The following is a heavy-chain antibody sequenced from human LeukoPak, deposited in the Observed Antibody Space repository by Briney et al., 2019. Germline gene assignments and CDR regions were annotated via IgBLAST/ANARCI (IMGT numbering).Heavy chain of an antibody. Sequence: PGGSLRLSCAASGFTFSTYTMHWVRQAPGKGLDWVALISYDGTNKYYADSVKGRFTISRDNSKNTPYLQMNSLKAEDTAVYYCARAHSIQLWASFDYWGQGALVTVSS. CDR3: ARAHSIQLWASFDY. J-gene: IGHJ4*02. D-gene: IGHD5-18*01. CDR2: ISYDGTNK. V-gene: IGHV3-30-3*01. CDR1: GFTFSTYT.